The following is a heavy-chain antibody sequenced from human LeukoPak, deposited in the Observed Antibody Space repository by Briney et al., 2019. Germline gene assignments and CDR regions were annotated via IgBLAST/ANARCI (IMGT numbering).Heavy chain of an antibody. Sequence: SETLSLTCTVSGGSISSSSYYWGWIRQPPGKGLEWIGSIYYSGSTYYNPSLKSRDTMSVDTSKNQFSLKLSSVTAADTAVYYCARDRYYYDSSARYFDYWGQGTLVTVSS. V-gene: IGHV4-39*07. CDR3: ARDRYYYDSSARYFDY. CDR2: IYYSGST. D-gene: IGHD3-22*01. J-gene: IGHJ4*02. CDR1: GGSISSSSYY.